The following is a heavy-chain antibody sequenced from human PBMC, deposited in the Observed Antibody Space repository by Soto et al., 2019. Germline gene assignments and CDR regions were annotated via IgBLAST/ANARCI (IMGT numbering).Heavy chain of an antibody. CDR3: ARGGRRREVGPVLIRGRIYYGMDV. CDR2: INHSGST. V-gene: IGHV4-34*01. J-gene: IGHJ6*02. Sequence: LSLTCAVYGGSFSGYYWSWIRQPPGKGLEWIGEINHSGSTNYNPSLKSRVTISVDTSKNQFSLKLSSVTAADTAVYYCARGGRRREVGPVLIRGRIYYGMDVWGQGTTVTVSS. D-gene: IGHD3-10*01. CDR1: GGSFSGYY.